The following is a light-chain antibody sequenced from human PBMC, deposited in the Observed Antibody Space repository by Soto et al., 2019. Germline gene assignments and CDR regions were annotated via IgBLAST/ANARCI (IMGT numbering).Light chain of an antibody. J-gene: IGLJ3*02. CDR3: SSYTTTSTLV. CDR2: EVR. Sequence: QSVLTQPASVSGSPGQSITIACTGTNRDVGSYNFVSWHQQRPGEAPKLIISEVRNRPSGISYRFTGSKSGNTASLTISGLQAGDEADYFCSSYTTTSTLVFGGGTK. CDR1: NRDVGSYNF. V-gene: IGLV2-14*01.